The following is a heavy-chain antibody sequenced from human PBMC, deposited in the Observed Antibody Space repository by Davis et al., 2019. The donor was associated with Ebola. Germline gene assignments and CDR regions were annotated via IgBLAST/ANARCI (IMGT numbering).Heavy chain of an antibody. Sequence: AASVKVSCKASGYTFTSHWIHWVRQAPGQGLEWMGIINPNGGRTIYAQKFQGRATITRDTSTSTLYMELNSLRSDDTAVYYCAGDHSLVQNGLGGWWFDPWGQGTLVTVSS. CDR3: AGDHSLVQNGLGGWWFDP. D-gene: IGHD3-16*01. CDR1: GYTFTSHW. V-gene: IGHV1-46*01. CDR2: INPNGGRT. J-gene: IGHJ5*02.